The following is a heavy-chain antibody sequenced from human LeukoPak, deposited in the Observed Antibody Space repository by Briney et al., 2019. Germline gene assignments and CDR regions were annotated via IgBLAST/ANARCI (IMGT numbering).Heavy chain of an antibody. CDR1: GFSFSTYA. J-gene: IGHJ4*02. V-gene: IGHV3-23*01. Sequence: GGSLRLSCAASGFSFSTYAMSWVRQAPGKGLEWVSGVNGNGGSTSYADSVKGRFTIFRDNSKNTLYLQMNSLRAEDTAVYYCAKDRPTAYYDFWSGWNPLDYWGQGTLVTVSS. CDR3: AKDRPTAYYDFWSGWNPLDY. D-gene: IGHD3-3*01. CDR2: VNGNGGST.